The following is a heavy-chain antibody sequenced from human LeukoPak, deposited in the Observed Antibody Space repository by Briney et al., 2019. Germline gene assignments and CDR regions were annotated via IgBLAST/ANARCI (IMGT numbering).Heavy chain of an antibody. CDR2: ISGSGGST. Sequence: GGSLRLSCAASGFTFSSYAMSWGRQARGKGLEWVSAISGSGGSTYYADSVKGRFTISRDNSKNTLYRQMNSLIEQATAVHFCANRFSGSHLQEPWGQGTLVTVSS. D-gene: IGHD1-26*01. V-gene: IGHV3-23*01. J-gene: IGHJ1*01. CDR3: ANRFSGSHLQEP. CDR1: GFTFSSYA.